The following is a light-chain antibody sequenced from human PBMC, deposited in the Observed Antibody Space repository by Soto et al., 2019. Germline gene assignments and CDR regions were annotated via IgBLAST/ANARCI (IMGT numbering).Light chain of an antibody. CDR2: DAS. CDR1: QGISSA. V-gene: IGKV1-13*02. J-gene: IGKJ1*01. Sequence: AIQLTQSPSSLSASVGDRVTITCRASQGISSALAWYQQKPGKAPKLLIYDASSLESGVPSRFSGSGSGTDFTLTISSLQPEDFATWCCQQFNSYPRTLGHGTKVDIK. CDR3: QQFNSYPRT.